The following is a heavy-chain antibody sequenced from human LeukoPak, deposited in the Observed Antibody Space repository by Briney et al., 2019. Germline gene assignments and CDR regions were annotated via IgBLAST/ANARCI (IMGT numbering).Heavy chain of an antibody. CDR1: GFTFTSYG. V-gene: IGHV3-23*01. D-gene: IGHD5-18*01. J-gene: IGHJ6*02. CDR3: AREYSYGAFYYYYGMDV. CDR2: ISGSGDAT. Sequence: GGSLRLSCVASGFTFTSYGMSWVRQAPGKRLEWVSGISGSGDATYYADSVKGRFTISRDNSKNTLYLQMNSLRAEDTAVYYCAREYSYGAFYYYYGMDVWGQGTTVTVSS.